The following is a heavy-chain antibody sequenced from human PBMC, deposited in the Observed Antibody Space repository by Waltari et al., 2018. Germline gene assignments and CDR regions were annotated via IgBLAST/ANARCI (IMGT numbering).Heavy chain of an antibody. J-gene: IGHJ4*02. CDR2: ISGSGDST. CDR3: AKLWGSGGNCCYYFDY. Sequence: ELQLLESGGGLVQPGGSLRLSCAASGFTFRSYAMSWVRPAPGKGLEWVSAISGSGDSTYYADSVKGRFTISRDNSKNTLYLQMNSLRAEDTAVYYCAKLWGSGGNCCYYFDYWGQGTPVALSS. CDR1: GFTFRSYA. V-gene: IGHV3-23*01. D-gene: IGHD2-15*01.